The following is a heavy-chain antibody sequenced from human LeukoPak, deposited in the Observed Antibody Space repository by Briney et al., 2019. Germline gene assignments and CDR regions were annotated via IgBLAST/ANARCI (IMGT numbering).Heavy chain of an antibody. D-gene: IGHD2-15*01. CDR1: GGSISSSSYY. Sequence: PSETLSLTCTVSGGSISSSSYYWGWIRQPPGKGLEWIGSIYYSGSTYYNPSLKSRVTISVDTSKNQFSLKLSSVTAADTAVYYCARDVSGADFDYWGQGTLVTVSS. V-gene: IGHV4-39*07. CDR3: ARDVSGADFDY. CDR2: IYYSGST. J-gene: IGHJ4*02.